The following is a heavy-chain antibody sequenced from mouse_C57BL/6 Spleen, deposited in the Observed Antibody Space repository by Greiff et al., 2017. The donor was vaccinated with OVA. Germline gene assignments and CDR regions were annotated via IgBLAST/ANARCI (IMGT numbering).Heavy chain of an antibody. V-gene: IGHV1-55*01. J-gene: IGHJ4*01. CDR3: ARRDYDEGGYAMDY. CDR1: GYTFTSYW. CDR2: IYPGSGSN. D-gene: IGHD2-4*01. Sequence: VQLQQPGAELVKPGASVKMSCKASGYTFTSYWITWVKQRPGQGLAWIGDIYPGSGSNNYNEKFKSKATLTVDTASSTAYMQLSSLTSEDSAVYYCARRDYDEGGYAMDYWGQGTSVTVSS.